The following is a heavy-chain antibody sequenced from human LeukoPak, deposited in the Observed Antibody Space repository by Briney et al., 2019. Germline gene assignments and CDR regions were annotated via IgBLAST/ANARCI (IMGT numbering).Heavy chain of an antibody. D-gene: IGHD1-26*01. CDR1: GGSISSGGYY. CDR3: ARVGGSYKGEGHFDY. V-gene: IGHV4-30-4*08. J-gene: IGHJ4*02. CDR2: IYYSGST. Sequence: PSETLSLTCTVSGGSISSGGYYWSWIRQHPGKGLEWIGYIYYSGSTYYNPSLKSRVTISVDTSKNQFSLKLSSVTAADTAVYYCARVGGSYKGEGHFDYWGQGTLVTVSS.